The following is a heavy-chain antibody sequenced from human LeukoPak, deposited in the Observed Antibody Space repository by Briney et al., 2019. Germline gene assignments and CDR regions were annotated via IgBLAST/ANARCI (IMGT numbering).Heavy chain of an antibody. CDR2: INPNSGGT. Sequence: ASVKVSCKASGYTFTGYYMHWVRQAPGQGLEWMGWINPNSGGTNYAQKFQGRVTMTRDTSISTAYMELSRLRSDDTAVYYCARDQTQGWSNPDPWGQGTLVTVSS. CDR1: GYTFTGYY. CDR3: ARDQTQGWSNPDP. J-gene: IGHJ5*01. V-gene: IGHV1-2*02. D-gene: IGHD2-15*01.